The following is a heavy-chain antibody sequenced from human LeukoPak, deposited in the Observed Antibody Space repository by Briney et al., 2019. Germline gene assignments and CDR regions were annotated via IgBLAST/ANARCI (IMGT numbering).Heavy chain of an antibody. CDR1: GFTFSDYY. CDR2: ISSSGSTI. D-gene: IGHD5-12*01. V-gene: IGHV3-11*01. Sequence: GGSLRLSCAASGFTFSDYYMSWIRQAPGKGLEWVSYISSSGSTIYYADSVKGRFTISRDNAKNSLYLQMNSLRAEDTAVYYCASHGGYDWKDAFDTWGQGTMVTVSS. CDR3: ASHGGYDWKDAFDT. J-gene: IGHJ3*02.